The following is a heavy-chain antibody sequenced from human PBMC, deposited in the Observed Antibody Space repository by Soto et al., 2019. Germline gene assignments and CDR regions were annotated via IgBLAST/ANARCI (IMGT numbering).Heavy chain of an antibody. CDR3: AGALLGYCSGGTCYSTPYYYYGMDV. V-gene: IGHV4-59*01. CDR1: GGSISSYY. CDR2: IYYSGST. Sequence: SETLSLTCTVSGGSISSYYWSWIRHPPGKGLEWIGYIYYSGSTNYNPSLKSRVTISLDTSKNEFSLKLSSVTAADTAVYYCAGALLGYCSGGTCYSTPYYYYGMDVWGQGTTVTVSS. J-gene: IGHJ6*02. D-gene: IGHD2-15*01.